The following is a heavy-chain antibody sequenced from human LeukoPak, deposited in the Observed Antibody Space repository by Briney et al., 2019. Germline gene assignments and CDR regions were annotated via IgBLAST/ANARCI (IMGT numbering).Heavy chain of an antibody. Sequence: SETLSLTCTVSGGSISSYYWSWVRQPAGKGLEWIGRIYTSGSTNYNASLKSRVSMSVDTSKNQFSLKLSSMTAADTAVFYCARENSGSYREFDYWGQGTLVTVSS. CDR3: ARENSGSYREFDY. CDR2: IYTSGST. V-gene: IGHV4-4*07. D-gene: IGHD1-26*01. CDR1: GGSISSYY. J-gene: IGHJ4*02.